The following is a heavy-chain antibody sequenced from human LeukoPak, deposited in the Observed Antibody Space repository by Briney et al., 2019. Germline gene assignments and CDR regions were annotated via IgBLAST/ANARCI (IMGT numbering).Heavy chain of an antibody. Sequence: PGGSLRLSCAASEFSFGNYAMSWVRQAPGKGLQWVSAITSSGSGTYYADSVKGRFTISRDNSKNTLYLQMNSLRAEDTAVYYCAKKMGTGNFYFDHWGQGTLVTVSS. CDR2: ITSSGSGT. V-gene: IGHV3-23*01. CDR1: EFSFGNYA. D-gene: IGHD3-10*01. J-gene: IGHJ4*02. CDR3: AKKMGTGNFYFDH.